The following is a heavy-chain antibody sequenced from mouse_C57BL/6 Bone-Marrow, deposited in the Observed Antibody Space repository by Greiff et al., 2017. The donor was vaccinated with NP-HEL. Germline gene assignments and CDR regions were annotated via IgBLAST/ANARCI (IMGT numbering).Heavy chain of an antibody. CDR1: GYTFTDYN. Sequence: EVKLMESGPELVKPGASVKMSCKASGYTFTDYNMHWVKQSHGKSLEWIGYINPNNGGTSYNQKFKGKATLTVNKSSSTAYMELRSLTSEDSAVYYCARRGLRRGYYFDYWGQGTTLTVSS. CDR3: ARRGLRRGYYFDY. V-gene: IGHV1-22*01. J-gene: IGHJ2*01. D-gene: IGHD2-2*01. CDR2: INPNNGGT.